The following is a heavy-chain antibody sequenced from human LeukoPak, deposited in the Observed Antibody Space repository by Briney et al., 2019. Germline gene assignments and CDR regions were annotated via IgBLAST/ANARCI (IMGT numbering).Heavy chain of an antibody. D-gene: IGHD3-3*01. V-gene: IGHV4-28*05. CDR2: IYYSGSI. J-gene: IGHJ5*02. CDR1: GYSISSSNW. CDR3: ARMMGTTYYDFWSGYSNWFDP. Sequence: PSETLSLTCAVSGYSISSSNWWGWIRQPPGKGPEWIGYIYYSGSIYYNPSLKSRVTMSVDTSKNQLSLKLSSVTAVDTAVYYCARMMGTTYYDFWSGYSNWFDPWGQGTLVTVSS.